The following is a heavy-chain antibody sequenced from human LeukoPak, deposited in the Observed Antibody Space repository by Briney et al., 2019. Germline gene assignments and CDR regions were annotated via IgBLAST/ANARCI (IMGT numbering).Heavy chain of an antibody. J-gene: IGHJ3*02. CDR2: IHKDGSEK. CDR3: ARDCDYYESNTYYVAFDI. V-gene: IGHV3-7*01. D-gene: IGHD3-22*01. CDR1: GLTFSSYS. Sequence: TGGSLRLSCAVSGLTFSSYSMSWVRQAPGKGLEWVANIHKDGSEKNYVDSVKGRFTISRDIAKNSLYLQMDRLRAEDTAVYYCARDCDYYESNTYYVAFDIWGQGTEVTVSS.